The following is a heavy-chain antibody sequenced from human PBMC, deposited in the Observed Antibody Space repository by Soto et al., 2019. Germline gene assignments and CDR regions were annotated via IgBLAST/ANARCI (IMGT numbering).Heavy chain of an antibody. J-gene: IGHJ4*02. CDR2: INPSSGTT. CDR1: GYIFIHCF. CDR3: ARSLGETTSRFNY. D-gene: IGHD1-26*01. Sequence: QVQLVQSGAEMKQPGASVKLSCQASGYIFIHCFMHWVRQAPGQGLEWMGGINPSSGTTTYAQKFQGRVTVTRDTSTSTVYMELSSLGSGDTALYYCARSLGETTSRFNYWGQVSLVTVSA. V-gene: IGHV1-46*01.